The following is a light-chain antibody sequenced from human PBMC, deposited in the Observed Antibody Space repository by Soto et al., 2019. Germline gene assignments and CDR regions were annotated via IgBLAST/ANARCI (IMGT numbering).Light chain of an antibody. CDR3: QQYNSYPET. CDR1: QSISSW. Sequence: DIPMTQSPSTLSASVGDRVTITCRASQSISSWLAWYQQKPGKAPKLLIYDASSLESGVTSRFSGSGSGTEFTLTISSLQPDDFATYYCQQYNSYPETFGQGTKVEIK. CDR2: DAS. V-gene: IGKV1-5*01. J-gene: IGKJ1*01.